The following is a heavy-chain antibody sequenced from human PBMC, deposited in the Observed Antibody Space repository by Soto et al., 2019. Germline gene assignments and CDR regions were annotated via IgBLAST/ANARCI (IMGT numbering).Heavy chain of an antibody. Sequence: GASLRISCAASGVTFSSYAMHWVRQAPGKGLEWVAVISYDGSNKYYADSVKGRFTISRDNSKNTLYLQMNSLRAEDTAVYYCAREWVYGPFYYGMDVWGQGT. D-gene: IGHD4-17*01. CDR2: ISYDGSNK. J-gene: IGHJ6*02. CDR3: AREWVYGPFYYGMDV. CDR1: GVTFSSYA. V-gene: IGHV3-30-3*01.